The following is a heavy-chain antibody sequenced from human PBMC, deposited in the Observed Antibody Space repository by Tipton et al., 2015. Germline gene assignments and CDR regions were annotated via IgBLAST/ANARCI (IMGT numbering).Heavy chain of an antibody. D-gene: IGHD5-24*01. V-gene: IGHV4-61*01. CDR2: IPYTETS. CDR3: ARDLEHGMDV. J-gene: IGHJ6*02. Sequence: GLVKPSETLSLTCTVSGGSVSSGSYYWSWIRQPPGKGREWIGYIPYTETSHYNASLKSRVTISIDTSKNQFSLKLSSVTAADTAVYYCARDLEHGMDVWGQGTTVTVSS. CDR1: GGSVSSGSYY.